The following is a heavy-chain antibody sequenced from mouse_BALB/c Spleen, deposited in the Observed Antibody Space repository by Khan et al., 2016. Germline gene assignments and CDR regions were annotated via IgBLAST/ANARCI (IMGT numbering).Heavy chain of an antibody. CDR3: ARSGDYPYYAMDY. V-gene: IGHV9-3*02. CDR2: INSNTGEP. D-gene: IGHD2-13*01. J-gene: IGHJ4*01. Sequence: QIQLVQSGPELKKPGETVKLSCKASEYTFTNYGMNWVKQAPGKGLKWMGWINSNTGEPTYAEDFKGRFAFSLEASASTAYLQIRHLKTEDSATFCCARSGDYPYYAMDYWGQGTSVTVSS. CDR1: EYTFTNYG.